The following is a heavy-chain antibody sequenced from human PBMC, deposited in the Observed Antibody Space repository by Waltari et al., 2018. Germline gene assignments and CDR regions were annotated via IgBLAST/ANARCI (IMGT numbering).Heavy chain of an antibody. CDR3: ARRAVTSSHYYYYMDV. CDR1: GFTFSSYS. J-gene: IGHJ6*03. CDR2: ISSSSSTI. V-gene: IGHV3-48*04. Sequence: EVKLVESGGGLVQPGGSLRLSCAASGFTFSSYSMNWVRQAPGKGLEWVSYISSSSSTIYYADSVKVRFTISRDNAKNSLYLQMNSLRAEYTAVYYCARRAVTSSHYYYYMDVWGKGTTVTVSS. D-gene: IGHD4-17*01.